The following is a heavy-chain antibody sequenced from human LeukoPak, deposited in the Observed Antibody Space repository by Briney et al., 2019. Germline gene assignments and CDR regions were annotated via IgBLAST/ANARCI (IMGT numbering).Heavy chain of an antibody. D-gene: IGHD3-10*01. CDR3: ARVGAYGSGSYYDY. J-gene: IGHJ4*02. CDR1: GFTFSSYD. CDR2: IGTAGDT. V-gene: IGHV3-13*01. Sequence: PGGSLRLSCAASGFTFSSYDMHWVRHATGKGLEWVSAIGTAGDTYYPGSVKGRFTISRENAKNSLYLQMNSLRAGDTAVYYCARVGAYGSGSYYDYWGQGTLVTVSS.